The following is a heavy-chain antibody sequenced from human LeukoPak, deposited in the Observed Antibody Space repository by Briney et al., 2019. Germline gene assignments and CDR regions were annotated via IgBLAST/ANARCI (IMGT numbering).Heavy chain of an antibody. Sequence: ASVKVSCKASGYTFTGYYMHWVRQAPGQGLEWMGGIIPIFGTANYAQKFQGRVTITADKSTSTAYMELSSLRSEDTAVYYCARGNEYSSSSRFDYWGQGTLVTVSS. D-gene: IGHD6-6*01. J-gene: IGHJ4*02. CDR3: ARGNEYSSSSRFDY. CDR2: IIPIFGTA. CDR1: GYTFTGYY. V-gene: IGHV1-69*06.